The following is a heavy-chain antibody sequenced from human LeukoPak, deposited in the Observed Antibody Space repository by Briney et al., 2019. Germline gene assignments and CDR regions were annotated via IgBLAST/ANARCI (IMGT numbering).Heavy chain of an antibody. V-gene: IGHV5-51*01. D-gene: IGHD2-2*01. Sequence: GESLKISCKGSGYSFTSYWIGWVRQMPGKGLEWMGIIHPGDSDTRYSPSFQGQVTISADRSISTAYLQWSSLQASDTTMYYCARLRGYCSSTNCYGNYFDYWGQGTLVTVSS. CDR1: GYSFTSYW. J-gene: IGHJ4*02. CDR3: ARLRGYCSSTNCYGNYFDY. CDR2: IHPGDSDT.